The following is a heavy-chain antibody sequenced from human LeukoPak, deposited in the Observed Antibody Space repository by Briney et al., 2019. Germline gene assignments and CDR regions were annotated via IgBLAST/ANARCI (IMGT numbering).Heavy chain of an antibody. CDR2: IWYDGSNK. CDR3: ARVDGAMGSLDY. V-gene: IGHV3-33*01. J-gene: IGHJ4*02. CDR1: GFTFSTYA. D-gene: IGHD5-18*01. Sequence: AGRSLRLSCAASGFTFSTYAMHWIRQAPGKGLEGVAVIWYDGSNKNYVDSVKGRFTISRDNAKNTLYLQMNSLRAEDTAVYYCARVDGAMGSLDYWGQGMLVTVSS.